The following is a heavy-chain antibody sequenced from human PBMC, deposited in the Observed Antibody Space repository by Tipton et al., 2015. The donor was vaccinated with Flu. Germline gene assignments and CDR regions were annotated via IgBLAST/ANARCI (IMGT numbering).Heavy chain of an antibody. J-gene: IGHJ4*02. V-gene: IGHV4-39*07. CDR1: GDSFTTSSHH. CDR2: VYYTGDT. CDR3: ATVTSFYFFFDS. D-gene: IGHD2-2*01. Sequence: TLSLTCTVSGDSFTTSSHHWAWIRQPPGKGLEWLGSVYYTGDTFYNPSLASRVSMSVDTSKSQFSLRLTSVTATDTTVYYCATVTSFYFFFDSWGQGTLVAFSS.